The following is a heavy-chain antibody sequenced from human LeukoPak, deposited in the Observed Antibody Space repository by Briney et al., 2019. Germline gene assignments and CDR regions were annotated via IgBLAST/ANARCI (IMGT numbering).Heavy chain of an antibody. CDR1: GFTFSSYG. Sequence: GGTLRLSCAASGFTFSSYGMSWVRQAPGKGLEWVSAISGSGGSTYYADSVKGRFTISRDNSKNTLYLQMNSLRAEDTAVYYCAKILVGATLNYFDYWGQGTLVTVSS. J-gene: IGHJ4*02. V-gene: IGHV3-23*01. CDR2: ISGSGGST. D-gene: IGHD1-26*01. CDR3: AKILVGATLNYFDY.